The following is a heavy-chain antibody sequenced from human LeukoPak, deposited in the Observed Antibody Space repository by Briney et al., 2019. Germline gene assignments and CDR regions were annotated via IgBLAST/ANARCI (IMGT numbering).Heavy chain of an antibody. D-gene: IGHD2-2*01. Sequence: SETLSLTCTVSGDFLNTYYWSWIRQPPGKGLEWIGYVYYTGSTNYRPSLKSRITISVDTSKNQFSLKLSSVTAADTAVYYCARHCSSATCPLDYWGQGTPVTVSS. CDR3: ARHCSSATCPLDY. CDR2: VYYTGST. V-gene: IGHV4-59*08. J-gene: IGHJ4*02. CDR1: GDFLNTYY.